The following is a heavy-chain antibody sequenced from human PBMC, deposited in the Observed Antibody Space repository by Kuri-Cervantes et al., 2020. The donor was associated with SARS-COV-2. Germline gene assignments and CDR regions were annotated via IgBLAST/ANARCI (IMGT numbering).Heavy chain of an antibody. Sequence: SETLSLTCTVSGGSVSSGSYYWSWIRQPPGKGLEWIGYIYYSGSTNCNPSLKSRVTISVDTSKNQFSLKLSSVTAADTAVYYCARTARHFDLWGRGTLVTVSS. J-gene: IGHJ2*01. D-gene: IGHD5-18*01. CDR2: IYYSGST. V-gene: IGHV4-61*01. CDR3: ARTARHFDL. CDR1: GGSVSSGSYY.